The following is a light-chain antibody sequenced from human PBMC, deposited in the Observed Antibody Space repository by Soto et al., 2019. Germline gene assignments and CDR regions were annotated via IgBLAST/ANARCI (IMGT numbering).Light chain of an antibody. CDR2: EVS. V-gene: IGLV2-14*01. J-gene: IGLJ1*01. CDR3: SSYTSSNTLYV. CDR1: SSDVGGYNY. Sequence: QSVLTQPAAVSGSPGQSITISCTGTSSDVGGYNYVSWYQQHPGKAPKLMIYEVSNRPSGVSNRFSGSKSGNTASLTISGLQAEDEADYYCSSYTSSNTLYVFGKGPKVTVL.